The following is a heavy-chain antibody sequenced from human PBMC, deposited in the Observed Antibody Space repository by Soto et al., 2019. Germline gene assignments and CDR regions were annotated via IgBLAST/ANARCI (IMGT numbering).Heavy chain of an antibody. Sequence: GESLKISCKVSGCRFTSFWISWVRQMPGKGLEWMGRIDPSDSYTDYSPSLQGHVIISADKSISTAYLQWSSLKASDTAMYYCASSFMAAAASHYVMDVWGQGTTVPVSS. CDR1: GCRFTSFW. J-gene: IGHJ6*02. CDR2: IDPSDSYT. D-gene: IGHD6-13*01. V-gene: IGHV5-10-1*01. CDR3: ASSFMAAAASHYVMDV.